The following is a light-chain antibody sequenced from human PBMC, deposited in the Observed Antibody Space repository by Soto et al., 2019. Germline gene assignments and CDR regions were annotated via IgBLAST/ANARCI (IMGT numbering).Light chain of an antibody. CDR3: TSYTSSNTHV. CDR1: SSDVGGYNY. J-gene: IGLJ1*01. CDR2: DVS. V-gene: IGLV2-14*01. Sequence: QSVLSQPASVSGSPGQSITISCTGTSSDVGGYNYVSWLQQHPGKVPKLIIYDVSSRPSGVSNRFSGSKSGNTASLTISGLQAEDEANYYCTSYTSSNTHVFGGGTRSRS.